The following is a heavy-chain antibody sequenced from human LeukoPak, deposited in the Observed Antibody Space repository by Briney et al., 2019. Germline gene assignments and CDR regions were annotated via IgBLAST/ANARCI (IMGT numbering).Heavy chain of an antibody. J-gene: IGHJ4*02. CDR3: AHTELGYCSSTSCKEVDY. CDR1: GASASGYY. Sequence: PSETLSLTCALYGASASGYYWTWIRQPPRPWLAWSGKINHSGSTNYNPSLKSRVTISVDTSKNQFSLKLSSVTAADTAVYYCAHTELGYCSSTSCKEVDYWGQGTLVTVSS. CDR2: INHSGST. V-gene: IGHV4-34*01. D-gene: IGHD2-2*01.